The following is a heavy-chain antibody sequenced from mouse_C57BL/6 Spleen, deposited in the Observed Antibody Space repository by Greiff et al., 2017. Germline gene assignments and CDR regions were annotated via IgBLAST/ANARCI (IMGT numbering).Heavy chain of an antibody. CDR1: GYTFTSYW. V-gene: IGHV1-52*01. CDR3: ARRDDYYGSSYFAWFAY. D-gene: IGHD1-1*01. CDR2: IDPSDSET. J-gene: IGHJ3*01. Sequence: QVQLQQPGAELVRPGSSVKLSCKASGYTFTSYWMHWVKQRPIQGLEWIGNIDPSDSETHYNQKFKDKATLTVDKSSSTAYMQLSSLTSEDSAVYYCARRDDYYGSSYFAWFAYWSQGTLVTVSA.